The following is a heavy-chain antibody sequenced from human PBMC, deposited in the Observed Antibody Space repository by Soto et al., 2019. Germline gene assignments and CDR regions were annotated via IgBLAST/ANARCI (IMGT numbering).Heavy chain of an antibody. CDR3: ARTWYDILTGEPNWFDP. Sequence: QVQLQESGPGLVKPSETLSLTCTVSGGSISSYYWSWIRQPPGKGLEWIGYIYYSGSTNYNPSLKSRVTISVDTSKNQFSLKLSSVTAADTAVYYCARTWYDILTGEPNWFDPWGQGTLVTVSS. J-gene: IGHJ5*02. CDR2: IYYSGST. D-gene: IGHD3-9*01. CDR1: GGSISSYY. V-gene: IGHV4-59*01.